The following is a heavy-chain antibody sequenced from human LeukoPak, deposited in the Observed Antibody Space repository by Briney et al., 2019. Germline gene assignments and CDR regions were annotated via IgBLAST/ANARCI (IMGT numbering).Heavy chain of an antibody. CDR1: GFVFSSYS. CDR3: ARGRYSSSSTPFDY. Sequence: GGSLRLSCEASGFVFSSYSMNWVRQAPGKGLEWVAVISYDGSNKYYADSVKGRFTISRDNSKNTLYLQMNSLRAEDTAVYYCARGRYSSSSTPFDYWGQGTLVTVSS. D-gene: IGHD6-13*01. J-gene: IGHJ4*02. CDR2: ISYDGSNK. V-gene: IGHV3-30-3*01.